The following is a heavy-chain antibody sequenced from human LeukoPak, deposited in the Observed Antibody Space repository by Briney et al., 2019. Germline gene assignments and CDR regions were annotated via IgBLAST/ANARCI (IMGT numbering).Heavy chain of an antibody. CDR2: ISTGSTHI. D-gene: IGHD6-13*01. Sequence: TAGGSLRLSCAASGFTFSSYSMNWVRQAPGKGLEWVSSISTGSTHIYYADSVKGRFTISRDNAKNSLYLQMNSLTADDTAVYYCASPRLNIAAAGTGGELWGQGTLVTVSS. CDR1: GFTFSSYS. V-gene: IGHV3-21*01. J-gene: IGHJ4*02. CDR3: ASPRLNIAAAGTGGEL.